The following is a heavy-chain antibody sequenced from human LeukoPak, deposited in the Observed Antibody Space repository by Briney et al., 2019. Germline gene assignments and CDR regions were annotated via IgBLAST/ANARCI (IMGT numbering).Heavy chain of an antibody. Sequence: SEILSLTCTVSGGSISSSSYFWGWIRQPPGKGLEWIGSIYYSGSTYYNPSLKSRVTISVDTSKNQFSLKLSSVTAADTAVYYCYYDRSGNDFWGQGTLVTVSS. CDR1: GGSISSSSYF. CDR2: IYYSGST. V-gene: IGHV4-39*01. D-gene: IGHD3-22*01. J-gene: IGHJ4*02. CDR3: YYDRSGNDF.